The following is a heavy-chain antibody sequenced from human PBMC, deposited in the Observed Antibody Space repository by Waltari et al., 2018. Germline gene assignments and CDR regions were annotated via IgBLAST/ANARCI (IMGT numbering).Heavy chain of an antibody. D-gene: IGHD3-9*01. CDR2: LSPIFGTA. Sequence: KAPGQGLEWMGRLSPIFGTANYAQKFQGRGTITADESTGTGYMEVSSLGSEDTAVYYCARRGGLAAFDIWGQGTMVTVSS. J-gene: IGHJ3*02. CDR3: ARRGGLAAFDI. V-gene: IGHV1-69*15.